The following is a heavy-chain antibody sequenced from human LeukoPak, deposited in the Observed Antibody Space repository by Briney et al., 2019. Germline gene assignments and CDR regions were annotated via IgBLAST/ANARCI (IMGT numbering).Heavy chain of an antibody. V-gene: IGHV3-21*01. J-gene: IGHJ4*02. D-gene: IGHD3/OR15-3a*01. CDR1: GFTFDTYT. CDR3: ARVRTAYYPDY. Sequence: PGGSLTLSCVASGFTFDTYTMNWVRQAPGKGLEWVSSISSKSGYIHYADSVKGRFIIPRDNAKNSLSLQMNSLRAEDTAVYYCARVRTAYYPDYWGQGTLVTVSS. CDR2: ISSKSGYI.